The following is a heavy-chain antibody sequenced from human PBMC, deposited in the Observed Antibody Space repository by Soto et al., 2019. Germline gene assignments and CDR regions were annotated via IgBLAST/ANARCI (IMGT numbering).Heavy chain of an antibody. D-gene: IGHD3-9*01. CDR2: VYPGDHET. V-gene: IGHV5-51*01. J-gene: IGHJ4*02. CDR1: GDTFSNFW. Sequence: GESLRLSCQGSGDTFSNFWIGWVRQLPGQGLEWMGIVYPGDHETRYSPSFLGKVTISAEKSINTAYLQWSSLEASDSAFYFCARGPRSSRYFDVWGQEDLVPLSS. CDR3: ARGPRSSRYFDV.